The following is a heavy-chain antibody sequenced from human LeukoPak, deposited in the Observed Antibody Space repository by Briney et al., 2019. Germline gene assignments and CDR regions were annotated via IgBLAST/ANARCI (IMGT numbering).Heavy chain of an antibody. D-gene: IGHD2-2*01. CDR1: GGSFSGYY. Sequence: SETLSLTCAVYGGSFSGYYWSWLRQPPGKGLEWIGEINHSGSTNYNPSLKSRVTISVDTSKNQFSLKLSSVTAADTAVYYCARIGRDCSSTSCPKYYFDYWGQGTLVTVSS. CDR2: INHSGST. J-gene: IGHJ4*02. CDR3: ARIGRDCSSTSCPKYYFDY. V-gene: IGHV4-34*01.